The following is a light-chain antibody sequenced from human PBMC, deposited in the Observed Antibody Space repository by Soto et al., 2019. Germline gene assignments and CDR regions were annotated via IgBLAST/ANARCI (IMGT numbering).Light chain of an antibody. Sequence: IQMTQSPSSLSASLGERATITCRASQSISSYLNWYQQKPGKAPKLLIYAASSLQSGVPSRFSGSGSGTDFTLTISSLQPEDFATYYCQQSYSTITFGQGTRLEI. CDR1: QSISSY. CDR3: QQSYSTIT. CDR2: AAS. J-gene: IGKJ5*01. V-gene: IGKV1-39*01.